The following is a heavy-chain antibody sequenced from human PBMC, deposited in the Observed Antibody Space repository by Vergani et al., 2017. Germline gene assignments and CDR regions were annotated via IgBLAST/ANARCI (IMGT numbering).Heavy chain of an antibody. Sequence: QVQLQQWGAGLLKPSETLSLTCAVYGGSFSGYYWSWIRQPPGKGLEWIGEINHSGSTNYNPSLKSRFTISVDTSKNQFALKLSSVTAADTAVYYCARFRRQLVAGDAFDIWGQGTMVTVSS. J-gene: IGHJ3*02. CDR2: INHSGST. CDR3: ARFRRQLVAGDAFDI. CDR1: GGSFSGYY. V-gene: IGHV4-34*01. D-gene: IGHD6-6*01.